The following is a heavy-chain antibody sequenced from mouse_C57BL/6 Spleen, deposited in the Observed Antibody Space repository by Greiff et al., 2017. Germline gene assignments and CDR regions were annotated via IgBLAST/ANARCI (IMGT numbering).Heavy chain of an antibody. V-gene: IGHV3-6*01. CDR3: ARDYDYDEGATGDAMDY. Sequence: ESGPGLVKPSQSLSLTCSVTGYSITSGYYWNWIRQFPGNKLEWMGYISYDGSNNYNPSLKNRISITRDTSKNQFFLKLNSVTTEDTATYYCARDYDYDEGATGDAMDYWGQGTSVTVSS. CDR2: ISYDGSN. D-gene: IGHD2-4*01. J-gene: IGHJ4*01. CDR1: GYSITSGYY.